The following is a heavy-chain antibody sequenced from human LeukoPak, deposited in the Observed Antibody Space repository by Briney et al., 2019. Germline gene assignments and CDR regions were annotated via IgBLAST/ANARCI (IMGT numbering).Heavy chain of an antibody. J-gene: IGHJ5*02. CDR2: FDPEDGET. D-gene: IGHD4-17*01. V-gene: IGHV1-24*01. CDR3: ARDKGDYGDYYWFDP. Sequence: ASVKVSCKVSGYTLTELSMHWVRQAPGKGLGWMGGFDPEDGETIYAQKFQGRATMTEDTSTDTAYMELSSLRSEDTAVYYCARDKGDYGDYYWFDPWGQGTLVTVSS. CDR1: GYTLTELS.